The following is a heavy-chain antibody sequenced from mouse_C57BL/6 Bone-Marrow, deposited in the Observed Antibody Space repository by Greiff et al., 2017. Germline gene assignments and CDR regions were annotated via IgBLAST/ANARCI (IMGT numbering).Heavy chain of an antibody. Sequence: QVQLQQSGAELVRPGASVKMSCKASGYTFTSYTMHWVKQRPGQGLEWIGYINPSSGYTKYNQKFKDKATLTADKSSSTAYMQLSSLTSEDSAVYYCASREGWFLHDYWGQGTTLTVSS. V-gene: IGHV1-4*01. CDR3: ASREGWFLHDY. CDR2: INPSSGYT. J-gene: IGHJ2*01. D-gene: IGHD2-3*01. CDR1: GYTFTSYT.